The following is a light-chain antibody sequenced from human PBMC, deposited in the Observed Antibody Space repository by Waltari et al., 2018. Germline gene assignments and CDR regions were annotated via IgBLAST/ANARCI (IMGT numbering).Light chain of an antibody. V-gene: IGLV4-69*02. J-gene: IGLJ3*02. CDR2: VNSDGSP. CDR1: RGPSSNI. Sequence: QLVLTQSPSASASLGASVRLTCTLSRGPSSNIIAWHPQPPEKGPRYLMKVNSDGSPRKGDEMPDHFSGSCSRAERYLTISSVQSGDEADYYCQTGGHGTWVFGGGTKLTVL. CDR3: QTGGHGTWV.